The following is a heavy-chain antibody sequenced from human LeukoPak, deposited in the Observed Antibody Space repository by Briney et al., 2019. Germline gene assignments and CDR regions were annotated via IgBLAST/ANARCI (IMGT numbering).Heavy chain of an antibody. J-gene: IGHJ6*02. D-gene: IGHD2-2*01. CDR3: ARDPFLGSSTRGRYYYYGMDV. V-gene: IGHV4-31*03. Sequence: PSQTLSLTCTVSGGSISSGGYYWSWIRQHPGKGLEWIGYIYYSGSTYYNPSLKSRVTISVDTSKNQFSLKLSSVTAADTAVYYCARDPFLGSSTRGRYYYYGMDVWGQGTTVTVSS. CDR1: GGSISSGGYY. CDR2: IYYSGST.